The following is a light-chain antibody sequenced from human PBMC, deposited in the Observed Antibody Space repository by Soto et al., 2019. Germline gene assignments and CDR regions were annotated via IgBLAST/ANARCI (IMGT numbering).Light chain of an antibody. V-gene: IGKV3-15*01. CDR3: QQYNASPPYT. CDR1: QSVSNN. J-gene: IGKJ2*01. CDR2: GAS. Sequence: EIVMTQSPATLSVSPGERATLSCRASQSVSNNLAWYQQKPGQAPRLLIYGASTRASGIPARFSGSGSGTEFTLTISSLQSEDFAVYYCQQYNASPPYTFGQGTKLEIK.